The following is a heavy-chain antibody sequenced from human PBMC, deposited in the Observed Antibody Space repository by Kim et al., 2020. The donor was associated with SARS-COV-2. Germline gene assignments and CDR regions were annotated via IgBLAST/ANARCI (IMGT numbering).Heavy chain of an antibody. D-gene: IGHD6-19*01. Sequence: SQTLSLTCAISGDSVSSNSAAWNWIRQSPSRGLEWLGRTYYRSKWYNEYALSVKSRITINPDTSKNQFFLQLKSVTPEYTAVYYCVGRGGWNTWGQGTLVTVSS. J-gene: IGHJ5*02. CDR3: VGRGGWNT. CDR2: TYYRSKWYN. CDR1: GDSVSSNSAA. V-gene: IGHV6-1*01.